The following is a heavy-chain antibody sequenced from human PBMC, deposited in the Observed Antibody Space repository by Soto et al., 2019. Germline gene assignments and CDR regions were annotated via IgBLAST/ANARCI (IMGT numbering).Heavy chain of an antibody. CDR2: IYYSGST. J-gene: IGHJ5*02. Sequence: SETLSLTCTVSGGSISSYYWSWIRQPPGKGLERIGYIYYSGSTNYNPSLKSRVTISVDTSKNQFSLKLSSVTAADTAVYYCARGLLGYCTNGVCPTGNWFDPWGQGTLVTVSS. V-gene: IGHV4-59*01. CDR3: ARGLLGYCTNGVCPTGNWFDP. D-gene: IGHD2-8*01. CDR1: GGSISSYY.